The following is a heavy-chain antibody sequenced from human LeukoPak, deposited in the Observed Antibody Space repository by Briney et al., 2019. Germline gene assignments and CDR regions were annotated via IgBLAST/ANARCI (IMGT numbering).Heavy chain of an antibody. CDR2: ISNSDGNT. J-gene: IGHJ3*02. Sequence: GGSLRLSCAASGFTFSSYAMSWVRQAPGKGLEWVSTISNSDGNTYYADSVKGRFTISRDNSKNTLYLEMNSLRAEDTDVYYCARDRWYYYDSSDYYHDAFDTWGQGTMVTVSS. CDR1: GFTFSSYA. V-gene: IGHV3-23*01. D-gene: IGHD3-22*01. CDR3: ARDRWYYYDSSDYYHDAFDT.